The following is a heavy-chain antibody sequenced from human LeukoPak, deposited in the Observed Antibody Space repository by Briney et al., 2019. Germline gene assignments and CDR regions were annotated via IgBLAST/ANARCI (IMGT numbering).Heavy chain of an antibody. CDR1: GYTFTGYY. Sequence: ASVKVSCKASGYTFTGYYMHWVRQAPGQGLAWMGWVNPNSGGTNYAQKFQGRVTMTRDTSISTAYMELSRLRSDDTAVYYCARDSSSWQTFDYWGQGTLVTVSS. CDR3: ARDSSSWQTFDY. D-gene: IGHD6-13*01. V-gene: IGHV1-2*02. J-gene: IGHJ4*02. CDR2: VNPNSGGT.